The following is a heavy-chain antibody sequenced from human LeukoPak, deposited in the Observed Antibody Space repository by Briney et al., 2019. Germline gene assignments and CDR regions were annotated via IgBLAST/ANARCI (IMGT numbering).Heavy chain of an antibody. V-gene: IGHV4-59*01. CDR1: GGSISSYY. D-gene: IGHD6-13*01. J-gene: IGHJ5*02. CDR2: IYYSGST. CDR3: ASTLGGYSSSWYSWFDR. Sequence: SETLSLTCTVTGGSISSYYWSWIRQPPGKGLEWIGYIYYSGSTNYNPSLKSRVTISVDTSKNQFSLKMSSVTAADTAVYYCASTLGGYSSSWYSWFDRWGQGTLVTVSS.